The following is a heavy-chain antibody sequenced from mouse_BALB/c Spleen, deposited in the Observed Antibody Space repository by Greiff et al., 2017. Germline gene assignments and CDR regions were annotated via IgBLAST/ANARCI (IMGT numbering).Heavy chain of an antibody. CDR2: ISDGGSYT. D-gene: IGHD1-1*02. CDR1: GFTFSDYY. J-gene: IGHJ2*01. Sequence: EVNVVESGGGLVKPGGSLKLSCAASGFTFSDYYMYWVRQTPEKRLEWVATISDGGSYTYYPDSVKGRFTISRDNAKNTLYLQMSSLKSEDTAMYYCARHGGYFDYWGQGTTLTVSS. V-gene: IGHV5-4*02. CDR3: ARHGGYFDY.